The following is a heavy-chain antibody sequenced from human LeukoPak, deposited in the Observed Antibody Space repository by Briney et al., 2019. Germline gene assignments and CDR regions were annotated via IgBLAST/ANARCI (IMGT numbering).Heavy chain of an antibody. J-gene: IGHJ3*02. CDR1: GFTLSNYW. V-gene: IGHV3-74*01. D-gene: IGHD3-22*01. CDR2: VKGDGSIT. CDR3: ANSRPDYYDSSGYYFGAFDM. Sequence: GGSLRLSCAASGFTLSNYWMHWVRQAPGKGLVWVSRVKGDGSITAYADSVKGRFTISRDIAKNTVYLQMNSLRVDDTAVYYCANSRPDYYDSSGYYFGAFDMWGQGTMVTVSS.